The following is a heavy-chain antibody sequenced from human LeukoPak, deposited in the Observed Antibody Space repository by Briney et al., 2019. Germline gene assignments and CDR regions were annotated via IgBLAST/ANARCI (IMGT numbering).Heavy chain of an antibody. J-gene: IGHJ4*02. CDR1: GFTFSSYA. Sequence: GGSLRLSCAASGFTFSSYAMHWVRQAPGKGLEWVAVISYDGSNKYYADSVKGRFTISRDNSKNTLYLQMNSLRAEDTAVYYCARSGLRYFDWLSHYFDYWGQGTLVTVSS. CDR2: ISYDGSNK. CDR3: ARSGLRYFDWLSHYFDY. D-gene: IGHD3-9*01. V-gene: IGHV3-30*04.